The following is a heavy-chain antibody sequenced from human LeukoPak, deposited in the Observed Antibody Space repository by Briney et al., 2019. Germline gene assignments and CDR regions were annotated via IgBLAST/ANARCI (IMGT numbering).Heavy chain of an antibody. CDR3: ARSLELRYFDWLLPKATPFDY. Sequence: ASVKVSCKASGYTFTNYDINWVRQATGQGLEWMGGMNPNSGNRGYAQKFQGRVTMTRNTSISTAYMELSSLRSEDTAVYYCARSLELRYFDWLLPKATPFDYWGQGTLVTVSS. V-gene: IGHV1-8*01. CDR1: GYTFTNYD. J-gene: IGHJ4*02. CDR2: MNPNSGNR. D-gene: IGHD3-9*01.